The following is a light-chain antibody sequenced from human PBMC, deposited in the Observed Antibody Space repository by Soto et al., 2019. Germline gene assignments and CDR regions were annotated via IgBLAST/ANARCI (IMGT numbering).Light chain of an antibody. V-gene: IGKV1-9*01. CDR3: QQLNSYPIT. CDR1: QGINTF. CDR2: AAS. Sequence: DIRLTQSPSTLSASVGDGVTITCRASQGINTFLAWYQQKAGKAPKLLIYAASTLQSGVPSRFSGSGSGTDFTLTISSLQSEDFATYYCQQLNSYPITFGQGTRLEIK. J-gene: IGKJ5*01.